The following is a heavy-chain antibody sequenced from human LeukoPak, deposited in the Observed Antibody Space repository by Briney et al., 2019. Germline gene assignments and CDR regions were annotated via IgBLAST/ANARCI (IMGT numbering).Heavy chain of an antibody. CDR2: ISSSSSYI. V-gene: IGHV3-21*04. CDR1: GFTFSSYS. CDR3: ARDRNNWGGPFDY. Sequence: GGSLRLSCAASGFTFSSYSMNWVRQAPGKGLEWVSSISSSSSYIYYADSVKGRFTISRDNAKNSLYLQMNSLRAEDTAVYYCARDRNNWGGPFDYWGQGTLVTVSS. D-gene: IGHD7-27*01. J-gene: IGHJ4*02.